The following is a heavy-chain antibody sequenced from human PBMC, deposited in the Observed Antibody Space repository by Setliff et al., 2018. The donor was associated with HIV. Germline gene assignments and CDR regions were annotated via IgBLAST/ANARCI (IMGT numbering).Heavy chain of an antibody. CDR3: AREEKLAVHTTRPPRFDC. CDR1: GGSISTSNW. J-gene: IGHJ4*02. D-gene: IGHD5-18*01. CDR2: IYGGGST. Sequence: SETLSLTCTVSGGSISTSNWWHWIRQPPGKGLEWIGYIYGGGSTNYNPSLKSRVTMSVDTSKNQFSLKLDSMTAADTAVYYCAREEKLAVHTTRPPRFDCWGQGTLVTVSS. V-gene: IGHV4-28*03.